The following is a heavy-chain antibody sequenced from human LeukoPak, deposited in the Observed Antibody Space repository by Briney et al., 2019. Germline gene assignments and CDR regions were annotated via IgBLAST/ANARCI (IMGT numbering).Heavy chain of an antibody. CDR2: INTDGSTT. CDR3: ARGGESVGIFDF. Sequence: GGSLRLSCAASGFTFSSSWIHWVRQAPGKGLVWVSRINTDGSTTNYADSVKGRFTISRDNAKNTLYLQTNSLRAEDTAVYYCARGGESVGIFDFWGQGTLVTVSS. D-gene: IGHD2-21*01. V-gene: IGHV3-74*01. CDR1: GFTFSSSW. J-gene: IGHJ4*02.